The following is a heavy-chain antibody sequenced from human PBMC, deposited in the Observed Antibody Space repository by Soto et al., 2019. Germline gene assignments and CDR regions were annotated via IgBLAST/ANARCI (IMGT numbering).Heavy chain of an antibody. CDR2: IYTDGRT. D-gene: IGHD1-26*01. J-gene: IGHJ4*02. Sequence: EVQLVESGGGLIQPGGSLRLSCAASGFSVSSKYMSWVRQAPGKGLEWVSVIYTDGRTFYAESVKGRFTISRDNSENTIYLQINSLRAEDTAVYYCGRGQTVGVTAPDSWGQGTLVTVSS. CDR3: GRGQTVGVTAPDS. V-gene: IGHV3-53*01. CDR1: GFSVSSKY.